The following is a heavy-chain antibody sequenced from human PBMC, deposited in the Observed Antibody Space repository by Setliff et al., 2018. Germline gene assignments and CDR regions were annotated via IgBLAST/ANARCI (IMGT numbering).Heavy chain of an antibody. CDR3: ARRPPNGFGEFGNAFDI. J-gene: IGHJ3*02. CDR2: ISTSSTYI. Sequence: GSLRLSCAASGFTFSSYSMNWVRQAPGKGLEWVSSISTSSTYIYYADSVKGRFTISRDNAKNSLYLQMNSLRAEVTAVYYCARRPPNGFGEFGNAFDIWGQGTMVTVSS. CDR1: GFTFSSYS. D-gene: IGHD3-10*01. V-gene: IGHV3-21*01.